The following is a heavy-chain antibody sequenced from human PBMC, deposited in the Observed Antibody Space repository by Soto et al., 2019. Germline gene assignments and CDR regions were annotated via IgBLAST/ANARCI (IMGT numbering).Heavy chain of an antibody. CDR1: GFTFSSYA. J-gene: IGHJ4*02. V-gene: IGHV3-23*01. D-gene: IGHD3-22*01. CDR3: AKDLSPYYYDSGGYYLYYFDY. CDR2: ISGSGGST. Sequence: EVQLLESGGGLVQPGGSLRLSCAASGFTFSSYAMSWVRQAPGKGLEWVSAISGSGGSTHYADSVKGRFTISRDNFKNTRYLPTNSLRAEYTAVYYCAKDLSPYYYDSGGYYLYYFDYWGQGSLVTVSS.